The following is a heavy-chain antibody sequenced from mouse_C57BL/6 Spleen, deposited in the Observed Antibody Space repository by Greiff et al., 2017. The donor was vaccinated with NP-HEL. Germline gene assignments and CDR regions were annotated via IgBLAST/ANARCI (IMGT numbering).Heavy chain of an antibody. Sequence: QVQLQQPGAELVKPGASVKLSCKASGYTFTSYWMHWVKQRPGQGLEWIGMIHPNSGSKNYNEKFKSKATLTVDKSSSTAYMQLSSLTSEDSAVYYCARDDYYNGSSYVAWFADWGQGTLVTVAA. D-gene: IGHD1-1*01. CDR1: GYTFTSYW. CDR3: ARDDYYNGSSYVAWFAD. CDR2: IHPNSGSK. V-gene: IGHV1-64*01. J-gene: IGHJ3*01.